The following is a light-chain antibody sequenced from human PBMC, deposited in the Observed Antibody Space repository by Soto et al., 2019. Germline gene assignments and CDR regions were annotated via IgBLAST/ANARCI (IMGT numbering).Light chain of an antibody. J-gene: IGKJ4*01. V-gene: IGKV3D-15*01. CDR1: QSINTY. Sequence: EIVMTQSPATLSVSPGERATLSCRASQSINTYFSWYHQKPAQAPRPLIFGASSRATGSPARFSGGGCGTEYNLTISSLQSEDVAVYFCQQYYDWLRLTFGGGTKVEIK. CDR2: GAS. CDR3: QQYYDWLRLT.